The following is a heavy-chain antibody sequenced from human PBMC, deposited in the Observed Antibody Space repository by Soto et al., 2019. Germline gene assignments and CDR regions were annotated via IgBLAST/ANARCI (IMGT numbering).Heavy chain of an antibody. CDR3: ARGGDVDTAENTNFDY. V-gene: IGHV4-59*01. Sequence: SETLSLTCTVSGGSISSYYWSWIRQPPGKGLEWIGYIYYSGSTNYNPSLKSRVTISVDTPKNQFSLKLSSVTAADTAVYYCARGGDVDTAENTNFDYWGQGALVTVSS. D-gene: IGHD5-18*01. J-gene: IGHJ4*02. CDR2: IYYSGST. CDR1: GGSISSYY.